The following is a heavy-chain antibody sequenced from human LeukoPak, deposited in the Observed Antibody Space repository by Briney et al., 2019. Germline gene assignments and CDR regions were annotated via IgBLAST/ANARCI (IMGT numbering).Heavy chain of an antibody. CDR1: GGSISSNY. Sequence: PSETLSLTCTVSGGSISSNYWSWIRQPPGKGLEWIGYIYDSGSTNYNPSLNSRATISEDMSKNQFSLKVRSVTAADTAVYCCARSTGGWSYFDHWGQGILVTVSS. V-gene: IGHV4-59*01. J-gene: IGHJ4*02. D-gene: IGHD6-19*01. CDR2: IYDSGST. CDR3: ARSTGGWSYFDH.